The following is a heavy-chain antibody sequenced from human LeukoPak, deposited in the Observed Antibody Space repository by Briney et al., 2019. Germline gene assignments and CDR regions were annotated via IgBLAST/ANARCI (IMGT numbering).Heavy chain of an antibody. CDR2: IYYSGST. D-gene: IGHD2-2*02. CDR1: GGSISSNY. CDR3: ARSIVVVPAAIFAESYYYYMDV. V-gene: IGHV4-59*01. J-gene: IGHJ6*03. Sequence: SETLSLTCSVSGGSISSNYWSWIWQPPGRGLEWIGYIYYSGSTNYNPSLKSRVTISVDTSKNQFSLKLSSVTAADTAVYYCARSIVVVPAAIFAESYYYYMDVWGKGTTVTVSS.